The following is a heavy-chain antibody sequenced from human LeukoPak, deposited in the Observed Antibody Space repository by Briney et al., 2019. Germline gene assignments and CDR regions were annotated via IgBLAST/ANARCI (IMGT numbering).Heavy chain of an antibody. D-gene: IGHD2-2*02. J-gene: IGHJ4*02. Sequence: DSVKVSCKASGYTFTGYYMHWVRQAPGQGLEWMGWINPNSGGTNYAQKFQGRVTMTRDTSISTAYMELSRLRSDDTAVYYCANHCSTSCYSDYWGQGTLVIVSS. CDR3: ANHCSTSCYSDY. V-gene: IGHV1-2*02. CDR2: INPNSGGT. CDR1: GYTFTGYY.